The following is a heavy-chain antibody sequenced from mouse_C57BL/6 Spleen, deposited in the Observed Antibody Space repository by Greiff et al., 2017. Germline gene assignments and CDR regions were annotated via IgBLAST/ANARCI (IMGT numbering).Heavy chain of an antibody. CDR2: ISYDGSN. V-gene: IGHV3-6*01. CDR1: GYSITSGYY. J-gene: IGHJ1*03. Sequence: EVKLMESGPGLVKPSQSLSLTCSVTGYSITSGYYWNWIRQFPVNKLEWMGYISYDGSNNYNPSLKNRISITRDTSKNQFFLKLNSVTTEDTATYYCARGNYYGSSYEGWYFDVWGTGTTVTVSS. D-gene: IGHD1-1*01. CDR3: ARGNYYGSSYEGWYFDV.